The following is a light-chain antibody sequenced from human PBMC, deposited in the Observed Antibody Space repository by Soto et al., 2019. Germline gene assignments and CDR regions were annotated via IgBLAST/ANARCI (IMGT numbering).Light chain of an antibody. V-gene: IGLV2-23*01. CDR2: EGS. J-gene: IGLJ3*02. CDR3: CSYAGSSTWV. Sequence: QSALTQPASVSGSPGQSITISCTGTSSDVGSYNLVSWYQQYPGKAPKLMLYEGSKRPSGDSNRFSGSKSGNTASLTISGLQAEDEADYYCCSYAGSSTWVFGGGTQLNVL. CDR1: SSDVGSYNL.